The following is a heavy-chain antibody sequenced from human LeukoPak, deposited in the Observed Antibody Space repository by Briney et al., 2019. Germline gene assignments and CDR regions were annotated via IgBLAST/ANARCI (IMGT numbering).Heavy chain of an antibody. CDR3: ARGTITMVRGLIIRFNWFDP. J-gene: IGHJ5*02. D-gene: IGHD3-10*01. Sequence: ASVKVSCKASGYTFTSYDINWVRQAPGQGLEWMGWMNPNSGNTGSAQKFQGRVTMTRNTSISTAYMELSSLRSEDTAVYYCARGTITMVRGLIIRFNWFDPWGQGTLVTGSS. CDR1: GYTFTSYD. V-gene: IGHV1-8*01. CDR2: MNPNSGNT.